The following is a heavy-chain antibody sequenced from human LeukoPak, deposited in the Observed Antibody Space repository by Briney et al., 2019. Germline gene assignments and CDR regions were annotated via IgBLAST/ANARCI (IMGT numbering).Heavy chain of an antibody. CDR2: MNPNSGNT. CDR3: ASFGYGDYRYYFDY. D-gene: IGHD4-17*01. Sequence: ASVKVSCKASGYTFTSYDINWVRQATGQGLEWMGWMNPNSGNTGYAQKFQGRVTMTRNTSISTAYMELSSLRSEDTAVYYCASFGYGDYRYYFDYWGQGILATVSS. J-gene: IGHJ4*01. V-gene: IGHV1-8*01. CDR1: GYTFTSYD.